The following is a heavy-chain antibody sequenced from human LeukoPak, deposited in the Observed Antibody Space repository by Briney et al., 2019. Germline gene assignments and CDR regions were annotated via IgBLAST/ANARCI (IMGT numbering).Heavy chain of an antibody. J-gene: IGHJ4*02. D-gene: IGHD2-2*02. V-gene: IGHV1-2*02. CDR2: INPNSGGT. CDR1: GYTFTGYY. Sequence: ASVKVSCKASGYTFTGYYMHWVRQAPGQGLEWIGWINPNSGGTNYAQKFQGRVTMTRDTSISTAYMELSRLRSDDTAVYYCARGYCSSTSCYTPPDYWGQGTLVTVSS. CDR3: ARGYCSSTSCYTPPDY.